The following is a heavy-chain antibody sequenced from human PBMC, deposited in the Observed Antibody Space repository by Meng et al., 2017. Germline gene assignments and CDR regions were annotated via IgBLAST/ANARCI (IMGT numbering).Heavy chain of an antibody. Sequence: VWLVDVLGWGCRHVRSLRLSCAASGFTFSSYTMHWVRQAPGKGWEWVAVISYDGSNKYYAASVKGGFTIFRDNYKNTLYLQMNRMRAEDTAVYYCARDRRGGATTGNFQHWGQGTLVTVSS. CDR1: GFTFSSYT. D-gene: IGHD1-26*01. V-gene: IGHV3-30*04. J-gene: IGHJ1*01. CDR3: ARDRRGGATTGNFQH. CDR2: ISYDGSNK.